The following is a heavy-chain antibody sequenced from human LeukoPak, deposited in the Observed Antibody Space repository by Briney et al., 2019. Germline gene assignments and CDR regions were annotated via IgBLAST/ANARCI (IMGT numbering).Heavy chain of an antibody. V-gene: IGHV3-23*01. CDR2: ISGSGGST. D-gene: IGHD2-21*02. J-gene: IGHJ4*02. CDR3: AKDRLVVVTAIAGYFDY. Sequence: GASLRLSCAAPGFTFSSDAMSWVRQAPGKGLEWVSAISGSGGSTYYADYVKGRFTISRDNSKNTLYLEMNSRRAEDTAVYYCAKDRLVVVTAIAGYFDYWGQGTLVTVSS. CDR1: GFTFSSDA.